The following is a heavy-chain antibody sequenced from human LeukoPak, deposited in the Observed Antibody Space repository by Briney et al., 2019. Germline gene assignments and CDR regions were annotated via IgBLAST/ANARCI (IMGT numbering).Heavy chain of an antibody. J-gene: IGHJ4*02. Sequence: SETLSLTCTVSGGSISTYYWSWIRQPAGKGLEWIGRMYISGETNYNPSLKSRVTVSLDTSKNHFSLKLNSVTAADTAVYYCARRDPASALDYWGQGTLVTVSS. CDR2: MYISGET. CDR3: ARRDPASALDY. CDR1: GGSISTYY. V-gene: IGHV4-4*07. D-gene: IGHD2-2*01.